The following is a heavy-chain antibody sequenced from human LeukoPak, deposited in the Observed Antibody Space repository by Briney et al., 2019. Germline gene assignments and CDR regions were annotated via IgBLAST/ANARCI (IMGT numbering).Heavy chain of an antibody. V-gene: IGHV3-23*01. CDR2: LSSIGDDT. CDR1: GFNFSSYD. CDR3: AKEKGPRLPFDY. J-gene: IGHJ4*02. Sequence: PGGSLRLSCAASGFNFSSYDMNWVRQAPGGGLEWVSALSSIGDDTYYADSVKGRFTISRDNSKNTLYLQMNSLRAEDTAVYFCAKEKGPRLPFDYWGQGTLVTVSS. D-gene: IGHD5-12*01.